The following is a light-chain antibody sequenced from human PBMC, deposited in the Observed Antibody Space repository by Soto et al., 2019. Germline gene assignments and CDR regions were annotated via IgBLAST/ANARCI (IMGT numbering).Light chain of an antibody. J-gene: IGKJ5*01. V-gene: IGKV3-11*01. CDR2: DAS. Sequence: EIVLTQAPATLSFSPGERATLSCRASQSVTSYLAWYQQKPGQAPRLLIYDASNRATGIPARFSGSGSGTDFTLTISRLEPDDFAVYYCQQYGSSSTFGQGTRLEIK. CDR1: QSVTSY. CDR3: QQYGSSST.